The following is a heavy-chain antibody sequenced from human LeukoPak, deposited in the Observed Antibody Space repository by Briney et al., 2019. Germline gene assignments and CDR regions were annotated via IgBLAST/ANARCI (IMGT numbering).Heavy chain of an antibody. CDR1: GGSFGGYY. CDR2: INHSGST. Sequence: SETLSLTCAVYGGSFGGYYWSWIRQPPGKGLEWIGEINHSGSTIYNPSLKSRVTISVDTSEKQFSLKLRSVTAADTAVYYCARGARTWHNWFDPWGQGTLVTVSS. J-gene: IGHJ5*02. D-gene: IGHD1-7*01. V-gene: IGHV4-34*01. CDR3: ARGARTWHNWFDP.